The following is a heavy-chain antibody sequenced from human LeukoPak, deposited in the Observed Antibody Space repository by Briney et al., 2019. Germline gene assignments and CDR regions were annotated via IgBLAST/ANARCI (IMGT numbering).Heavy chain of an antibody. D-gene: IGHD5-12*01. CDR2: INPNGGGT. V-gene: IGHV1-2*02. Sequence: ASVKVSCKASGYTFSDYYMHWVRQAPGQGLEWVAWINPNGGGTLYEQTFQGRVTVTRDTSINTVYMELSRLRSDDTAVYYCVRDRARVPDYWGQGTLVTVSS. CDR3: VRDRARVPDY. CDR1: GYTFSDYY. J-gene: IGHJ4*02.